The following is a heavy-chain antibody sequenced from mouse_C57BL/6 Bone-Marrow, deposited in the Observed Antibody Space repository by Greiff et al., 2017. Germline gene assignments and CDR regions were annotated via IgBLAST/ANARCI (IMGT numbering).Heavy chain of an antibody. CDR1: GFNIKDDY. CDR3: TNYYGSRYYFDY. D-gene: IGHD1-1*01. CDR2: IDPENGDT. J-gene: IGHJ2*01. Sequence: VQLQQSGAELVRPGASVKLSCTASGFNIKDDYMHWVKQRPEQGLEWIGWIDPENGDTEYASEFQGKATITADTSSNTAYLQLSSLTSEDTAVYYCTNYYGSRYYFDYWGQGTTLTVSS. V-gene: IGHV14-4*01.